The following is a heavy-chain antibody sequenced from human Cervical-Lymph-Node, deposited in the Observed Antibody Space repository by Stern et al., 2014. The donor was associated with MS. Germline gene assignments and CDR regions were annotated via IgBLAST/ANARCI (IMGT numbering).Heavy chain of an antibody. CDR2: VSHDGSES. J-gene: IGHJ6*02. V-gene: IGHV3-30*03. CDR1: GFTFSHYG. Sequence: VQLVESGGGVVQPGRSLRLSCVASGFTFSHYGMHWVRQAPGQGLEWLAVVSHDGSESHYGDTVMGRFIVSRDNATNPWYFAMYGLRPEDTAVYSCALIWVGEFESGMDVWGQGTTVIVSS. D-gene: IGHD3-10*01. CDR3: ALIWVGEFESGMDV.